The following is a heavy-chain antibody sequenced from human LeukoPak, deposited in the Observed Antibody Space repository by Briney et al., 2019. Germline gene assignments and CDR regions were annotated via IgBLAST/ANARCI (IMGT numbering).Heavy chain of an antibody. J-gene: IGHJ4*02. D-gene: IGHD2-15*01. Sequence: VASVKVSCKASGYTFTSYGISWVRQAPGQGLEWMGRISAYNGNTNYAQKLQGRVTMTTDTSTSTAYMELRSLRSDDTAVYYCARDFFHGHCGGLSCFLLDYWGQGSLVTVSS. CDR1: GYTFTSYG. CDR2: ISAYNGNT. CDR3: ARDFFHGHCGGLSCFLLDY. V-gene: IGHV1-18*01.